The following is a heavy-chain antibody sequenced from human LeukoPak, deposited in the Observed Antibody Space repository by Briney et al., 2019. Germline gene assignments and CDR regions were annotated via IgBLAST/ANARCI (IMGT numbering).Heavy chain of an antibody. CDR3: ARSPKDYQLLNGPDAFDI. J-gene: IGHJ3*02. CDR2: IYYSGST. CDR1: GGSISSYY. D-gene: IGHD2-2*01. V-gene: IGHV4-59*01. Sequence: SETLSLTCTVSGGSISSYYWSWIRQPPGKGLEWIGYIYYSGSTNYNPSLKSRVTISVDTSKNQFSLKLSSVTAADTAVYYCARSPKDYQLLNGPDAFDIWGQGTMVTVSS.